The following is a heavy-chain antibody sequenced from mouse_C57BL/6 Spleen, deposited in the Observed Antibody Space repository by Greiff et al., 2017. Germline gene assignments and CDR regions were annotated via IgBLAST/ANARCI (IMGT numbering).Heavy chain of an antibody. CDR3: ARRNANWEAY. V-gene: IGHV1-55*01. Sequence: QVQLQQPGAELVKPGASVKMSCKASGYTFISYWITWVKPRPGQGLEWIGDIYPGRGSTTYNEKFKSKATMTVVTSSSTAYRQLSSLTSEDAAVYYCARRNANWEAYWGQGTLVTVSA. J-gene: IGHJ3*01. D-gene: IGHD4-1*01. CDR1: GYTFISYW. CDR2: IYPGRGST.